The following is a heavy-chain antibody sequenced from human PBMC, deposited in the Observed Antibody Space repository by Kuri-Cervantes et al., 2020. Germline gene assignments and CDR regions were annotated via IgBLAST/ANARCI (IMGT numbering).Heavy chain of an antibody. CDR1: GGSISRYY. CDR3: ARAALLRYFDWLNWFDP. CDR2: INHSGST. V-gene: IGHV4-34*01. D-gene: IGHD3-9*01. Sequence: GSLRLSCTVSGGSISRYYWSWIRQPPGKGLEWIGEINHSGSTNYNPSLKSRVTISVDTSKNQFSLKLSSVTAADTAVYYCARAALLRYFDWLNWFDPWGQGTLVTVSS. J-gene: IGHJ5*02.